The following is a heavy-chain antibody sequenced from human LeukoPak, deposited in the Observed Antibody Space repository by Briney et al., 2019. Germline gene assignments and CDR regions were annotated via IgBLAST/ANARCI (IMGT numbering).Heavy chain of an antibody. CDR3: ARGEYYDYVWGSYRRRHNWFDP. J-gene: IGHJ5*02. Sequence: SETLSLTCAVYGGSFSGYYWSWIRQPPGKGLEWIGEINHSGSTNYNPSLKSRVTISVDTSKNQFSLKLSSVTAADTAVYYCARGEYYDYVWGSYRRRHNWFDPWGQGTLVTVSS. CDR1: GGSFSGYY. D-gene: IGHD3-16*02. CDR2: INHSGST. V-gene: IGHV4-34*01.